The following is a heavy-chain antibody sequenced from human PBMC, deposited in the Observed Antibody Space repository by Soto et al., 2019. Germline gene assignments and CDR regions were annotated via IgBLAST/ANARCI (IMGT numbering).Heavy chain of an antibody. CDR3: AREGGNLNWFDP. Sequence: EVQLVESGGGLVQPGGSLRLSCAASGFTFSSYSMNWVRQAPGKGLEWVSYISSSSSTIYYAASVKGRFTISRDNAKHTLYLQMNSLRDEDTAVSYCAREGGNLNWFDPWGQGTLVTVSS. CDR2: ISSSSSTI. CDR1: GFTFSSYS. J-gene: IGHJ5*02. D-gene: IGHD1-26*01. V-gene: IGHV3-48*02.